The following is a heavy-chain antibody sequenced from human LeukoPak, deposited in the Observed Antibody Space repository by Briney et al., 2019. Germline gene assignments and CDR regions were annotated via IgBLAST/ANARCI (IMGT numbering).Heavy chain of an antibody. D-gene: IGHD6-19*01. Sequence: SETLSLTCTVSGASMRSYYWSWIRQPPGKGLEWIGYIYHDGSTTYSPSLKSRVTISVDTSKNQFSLKLTPVTAADTAVYYCARDSSEWVAQHLDPWGKGILVTVSS. CDR2: IYHDGST. J-gene: IGHJ5*02. V-gene: IGHV4-59*01. CDR1: GASMRSYY. CDR3: ARDSSEWVAQHLDP.